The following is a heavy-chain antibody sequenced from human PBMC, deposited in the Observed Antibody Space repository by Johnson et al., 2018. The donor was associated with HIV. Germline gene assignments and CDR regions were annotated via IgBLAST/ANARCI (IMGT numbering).Heavy chain of an antibody. CDR1: GFTFSSYD. CDR2: IGTAGDT. CDR3: ARVRLEEDIFEAFDM. Sequence: VQLVESGGGLVQPGGSLRLSCAASGFTFSSYDMHWVRQATGKGLEWVSAIGTAGDTYYPGSVKGRFTISRDNAKNSLYLQMNSLRVDDTAVYYCARVRLEEDIFEAFDMWGLGTMVTVSS. J-gene: IGHJ3*02. V-gene: IGHV3-13*01. D-gene: IGHD2-15*01.